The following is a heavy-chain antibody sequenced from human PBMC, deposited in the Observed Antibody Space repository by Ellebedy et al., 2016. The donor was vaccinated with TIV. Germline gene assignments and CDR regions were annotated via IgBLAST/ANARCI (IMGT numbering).Heavy chain of an antibody. D-gene: IGHD6-19*01. V-gene: IGHV2-70*11. Sequence: SGPTLVKPTQALTLTCTFSGFSLSTTRVSVSWIRQPPGKALEWLARIAWDDDKYFNTSLRTRLTISKDTSKNQVVLTMTNMDPVDTATYYCARTDGSGWAFDSWGQGTLVTVSS. CDR3: ARTDGSGWAFDS. CDR1: GFSLSTTRVS. J-gene: IGHJ4*02. CDR2: IAWDDDK.